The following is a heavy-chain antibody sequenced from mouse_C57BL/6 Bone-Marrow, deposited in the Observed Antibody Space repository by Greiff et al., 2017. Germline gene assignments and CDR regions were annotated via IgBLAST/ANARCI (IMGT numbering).Heavy chain of an antibody. CDR1: GFNITDYY. CDR3: TAFHGSSFWCAY. Sequence: VQLQQSGAELVRPGASVKLSCTASGFNITDYYMHWVKQRPEQGLEWIGRIDPEDGDTEYAPKFQGKATMTADTSSNTAYLQLSSLTSEDTAVXYCTAFHGSSFWCAYWGQGTLVTVSA. J-gene: IGHJ3*01. V-gene: IGHV14-1*01. CDR2: IDPEDGDT. D-gene: IGHD1-1*01.